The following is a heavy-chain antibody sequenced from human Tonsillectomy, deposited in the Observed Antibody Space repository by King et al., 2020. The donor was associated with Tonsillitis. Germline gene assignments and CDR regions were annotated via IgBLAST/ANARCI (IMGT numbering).Heavy chain of an antibody. CDR3: AGGARRGHSSSWYYYFDL. V-gene: IGHV3-30*03. Sequence: VQLVESGGGVVQPGRSLRLSCAASGFILSDYGIHWVRQAPGKGLEGVAVISYEGSDNYYTDSVKGRVTISRDPSKNTLYLQMNSPRSEDTAIYYCAGGARRGHSSSWYYYFDLWGRGTLVTVSS. D-gene: IGHD6-13*01. CDR1: GFILSDYG. J-gene: IGHJ2*01. CDR2: ISYEGSDN.